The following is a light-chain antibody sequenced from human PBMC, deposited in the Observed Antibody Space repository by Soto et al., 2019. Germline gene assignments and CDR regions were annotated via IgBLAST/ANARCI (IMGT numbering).Light chain of an antibody. Sequence: ETVLTQSRATLSSSPGERGTLSCRASQSVTTYLAWYQQKPGQAPRLLIYGASTRATGIQARFSGSGSGTEFTLTISSLQSEDFAVYYCKQYNKWPVTFGGGTKVDIK. CDR2: GAS. J-gene: IGKJ4*01. CDR1: QSVTTY. V-gene: IGKV3-15*01. CDR3: KQYNKWPVT.